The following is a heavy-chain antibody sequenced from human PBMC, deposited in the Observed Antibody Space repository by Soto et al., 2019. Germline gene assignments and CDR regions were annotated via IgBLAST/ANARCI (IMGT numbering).Heavy chain of an antibody. J-gene: IGHJ4*02. V-gene: IGHV3-23*01. CDR2: ISGSGGST. Sequence: EVQLLESGGGLVQPGGSLRLSCAASGFTFSSYAMSWVRLDPGEGLEWVSAISGSGGSTYYADSVRGRFTISRDNSKNTLYLQMNSLRAEDSAVYYCAKAATTVTTGTGSRIDYWGQGTLVTVSS. CDR1: GFTFSSYA. D-gene: IGHD4-17*01. CDR3: AKAATTVTTGTGSRIDY.